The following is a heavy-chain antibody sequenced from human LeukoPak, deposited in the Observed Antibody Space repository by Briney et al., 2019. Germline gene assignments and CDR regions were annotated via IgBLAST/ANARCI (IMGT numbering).Heavy chain of an antibody. Sequence: RASVKVSCKASGYTFTSYGISWVRQAPGQGLEWMGWISAYNGNTNYAQKLQGRVTMTTDTSTSTAYMDLRSLRSDDTAVYYCARFRAGVGEPYGDYWGQGTLVTVSS. J-gene: IGHJ4*02. CDR1: GYTFTSYG. D-gene: IGHD3-10*01. CDR2: ISAYNGNT. V-gene: IGHV1-18*01. CDR3: ARFRAGVGEPYGDY.